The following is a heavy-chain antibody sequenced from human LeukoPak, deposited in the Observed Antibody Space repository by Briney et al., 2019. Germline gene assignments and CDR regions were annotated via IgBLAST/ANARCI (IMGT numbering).Heavy chain of an antibody. D-gene: IGHD1-26*01. Sequence: PSETLSLTCTVSGGSISSYYWSWIRQPPGKGLEWIGYIYYSGSTNYNPSLKSRVTISVDTSKNQFSLKLSSVTAADTAVYYCARVRVVGAPFDYWGQGTLVTVSS. V-gene: IGHV4-59*01. CDR1: GGSISSYY. CDR2: IYYSGST. CDR3: ARVRVVGAPFDY. J-gene: IGHJ4*02.